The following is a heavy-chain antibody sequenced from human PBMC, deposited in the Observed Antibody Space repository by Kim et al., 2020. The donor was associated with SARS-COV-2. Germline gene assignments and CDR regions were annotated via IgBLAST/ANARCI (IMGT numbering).Heavy chain of an antibody. J-gene: IGHJ3*02. V-gene: IGHV3-30*07. CDR3: ARDGLGTGYDAFDI. D-gene: IGHD3-9*01. Sequence: ADSVKGRFTISRDNSKNTLYLQMNSLRAEDTAVYYCARDGLGTGYDAFDIWGQGTMVTVSS.